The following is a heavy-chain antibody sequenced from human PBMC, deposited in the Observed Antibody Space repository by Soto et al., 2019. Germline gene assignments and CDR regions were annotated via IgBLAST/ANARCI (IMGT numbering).Heavy chain of an antibody. V-gene: IGHV4-59*08. CDR1: GGSISSYY. J-gene: IGHJ6*02. CDR3: ARPGFGPLHGLVDV. D-gene: IGHD3-10*01. CDR2: VHHSWGS. Sequence: QVQLQESGPGLVKPSETLSLSCTVSGGSISSYYWSWFRQSPGKRMEWIGYVHHSWGSSYNPSLQSRVAISLDTSKSQFSLKVPSVTATATAVYYCARPGFGPLHGLVDVWGQGTTVTVSS.